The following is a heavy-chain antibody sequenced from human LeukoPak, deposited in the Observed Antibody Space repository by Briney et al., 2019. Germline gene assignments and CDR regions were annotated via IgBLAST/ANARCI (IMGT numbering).Heavy chain of an antibody. CDR1: GFTFSSYW. CDR3: ARAQVAGLYYFDY. J-gene: IGHJ4*02. D-gene: IGHD6-19*01. CDR2: IKSDGSST. V-gene: IGHV3-74*01. Sequence: GGSLRLSCAASGFTFSSYWMHWVRQVPGKGLVWVSRIKSDGSSTTYADSVKGRFTISRDNAKNTLYLQMNSLRAEDTAVYYCARAQVAGLYYFDYWGQGTLVSVSS.